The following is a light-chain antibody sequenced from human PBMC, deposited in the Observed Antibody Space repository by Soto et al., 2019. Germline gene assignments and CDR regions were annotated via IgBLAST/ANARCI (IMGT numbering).Light chain of an antibody. CDR2: GAS. V-gene: IGKV3D-20*02. CDR3: QQRSNWPRGT. CDR1: QSVSSNF. Sequence: ETVLTQSPGTLSLSPGERATLSCRSSQSVSSNFLAWYQQKPGQAPRLLIYGASSRDTGIPDRFSGSGTGTDFTLTISSLEPEAFAVYYCQQRSNWPRGTFGQGTKVDI. J-gene: IGKJ1*01.